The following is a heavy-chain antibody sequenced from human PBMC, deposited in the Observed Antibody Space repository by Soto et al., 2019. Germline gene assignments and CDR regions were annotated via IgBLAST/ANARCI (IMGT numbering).Heavy chain of an antibody. D-gene: IGHD3-16*01. Sequence: PGGSLRLSCAASGFTFSSYWMSWVRQAPGKGLEWVANIKQDGSEKYYVDSVKGRFTISRDNAKNSLYLQMNSLRAEDTAVYYCARDSSYYDYVWGHWGQGTLVTVSS. CDR2: IKQDGSEK. J-gene: IGHJ4*02. CDR1: GFTFSSYW. CDR3: ARDSSYYDYVWGH. V-gene: IGHV3-7*01.